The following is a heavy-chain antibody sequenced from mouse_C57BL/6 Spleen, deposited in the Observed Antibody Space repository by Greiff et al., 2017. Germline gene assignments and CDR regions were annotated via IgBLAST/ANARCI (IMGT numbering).Heavy chain of an antibody. CDR1: GYTFTDYE. CDR3: TKGRELGPYFDY. CDR2: IDPATGGT. V-gene: IGHV1-15*01. Sequence: QVQLQQSGAELVRPGASVTLSCKASGYTFTDYEMHWVQQTPVHGLEWIGAIDPATGGTAYNQKFKGTAILTADKSSSTAYMELHRLTSEKSAYYYGTKGRELGPYFDYWGQGTTLTVSS. D-gene: IGHD4-1*01. J-gene: IGHJ2*01.